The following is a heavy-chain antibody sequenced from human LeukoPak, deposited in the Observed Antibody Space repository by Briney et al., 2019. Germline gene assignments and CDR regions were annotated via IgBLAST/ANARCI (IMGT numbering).Heavy chain of an antibody. Sequence: GASVKVSCKASGYTFTSYGISWVRQAPGQGLEWMGWISAYNGNTNYAQKLQGRVTMTTDTFTSTAYMELRSLRSDDTAVYYCARKELLNYYYYGMDVWGQGTTVTVSS. CDR3: ARKELLNYYYYGMDV. V-gene: IGHV1-18*01. D-gene: IGHD1-26*01. CDR1: GYTFTSYG. J-gene: IGHJ6*02. CDR2: ISAYNGNT.